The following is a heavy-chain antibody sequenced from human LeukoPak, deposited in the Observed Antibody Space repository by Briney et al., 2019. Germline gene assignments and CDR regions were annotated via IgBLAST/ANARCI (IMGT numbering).Heavy chain of an antibody. D-gene: IGHD3-3*01. CDR3: ARDSRSLYDFWSGYYNSWFDP. CDR1: GGSISSGSYY. Sequence: SETLSLTCTVSGGSISSGSYYWSWIRQPAGTGLEWIGRIYTGGSTNYNPSLKSRVTISVDTSKNQFSLKLSSVTAADTAVYYCARDSRSLYDFWSGYYNSWFDPWGQGTLVTVSS. J-gene: IGHJ5*02. V-gene: IGHV4-61*02. CDR2: IYTGGST.